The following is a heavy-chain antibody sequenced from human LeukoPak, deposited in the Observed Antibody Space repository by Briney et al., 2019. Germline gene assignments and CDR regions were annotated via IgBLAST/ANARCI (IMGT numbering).Heavy chain of an antibody. CDR1: GYSFTSYW. CDR2: IYPGDSDT. V-gene: IGHV5-51*01. CDR3: ARPRVAVAGKGSFDY. Sequence: GESLKISYKGSGYSFTSYWIGWVRQMPGKGLEWMGSIYPGDSDTRYSPSFQGQVTISADKSISTAYLQWSSLKASDTAMYYCARPRVAVAGKGSFDYWGQGTLVTVSS. D-gene: IGHD6-19*01. J-gene: IGHJ4*02.